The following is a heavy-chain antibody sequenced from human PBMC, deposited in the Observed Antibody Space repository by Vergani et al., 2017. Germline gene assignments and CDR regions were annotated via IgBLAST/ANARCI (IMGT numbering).Heavy chain of an antibody. J-gene: IGHJ6*03. CDR3: AKGPRDCSSTSCYSRWSYYYYMDV. CDR2: IIPIFGTA. D-gene: IGHD2-2*01. CDR1: GGTFSSYA. Sequence: QVQLVQSGAEVKKPGSSVKVSCKASGGTFSSYAISWVRQAPGQRLEWMGGIIPIFGTANYAQKFQGRVTITADESTSTAYMELSSLRSEDTAVYYCAKGPRDCSSTSCYSRWSYYYYMDVWGKGTTVTVSS. V-gene: IGHV1-69*01.